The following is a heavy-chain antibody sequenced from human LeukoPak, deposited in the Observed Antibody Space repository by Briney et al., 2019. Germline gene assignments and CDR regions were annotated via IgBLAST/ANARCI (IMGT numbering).Heavy chain of an antibody. V-gene: IGHV1-2*02. J-gene: IGHJ4*02. D-gene: IGHD6-13*01. CDR3: ARDSEAATGLNFDY. CDR1: GYTFTDYY. CDR2: IHLNSGGT. Sequence: ASVKVSCKASGYTFTDYYMHWVRQAPGQGLEWMGLIHLNSGGTNYAQKFRGRVTMTWDTSISTAYMELSSLRSDDTADYYCARDSEAATGLNFDYWGQGTLVTVSS.